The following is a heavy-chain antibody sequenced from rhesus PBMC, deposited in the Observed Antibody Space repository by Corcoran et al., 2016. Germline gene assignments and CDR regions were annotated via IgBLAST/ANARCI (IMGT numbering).Heavy chain of an antibody. CDR2: IIPLVGIK. V-gene: IGHV1-198*02. CDR1: GFTFGSYA. Sequence: QVQLVQSGAEVKKPGASVKVSCKASGFTFGSYAISWVRQAPGQGLEWMGVIIPLVGIKNYAEKFRGRVTITADTSTSTADMELSSLRSEDTAVYYCASHYYSGSYYNDYWGQGVLVTVSS. J-gene: IGHJ4*01. D-gene: IGHD3-16*01. CDR3: ASHYYSGSYYNDY.